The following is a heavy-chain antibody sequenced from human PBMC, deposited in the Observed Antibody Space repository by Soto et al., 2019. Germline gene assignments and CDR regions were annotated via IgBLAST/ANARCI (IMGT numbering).Heavy chain of an antibody. Sequence: GGSLRLSCTASGFTFGDYAMSWFRQAPGKGLEWVGFIRSKAYGGTTEYAASVKGRFTISRDDSKSIAYLQMNSLKTEDTAVYYCTRAGQLALPQGFDYWGQGTLVTVSS. J-gene: IGHJ4*02. D-gene: IGHD6-13*01. CDR2: IRSKAYGGTT. CDR1: GFTFGDYA. CDR3: TRAGQLALPQGFDY. V-gene: IGHV3-49*03.